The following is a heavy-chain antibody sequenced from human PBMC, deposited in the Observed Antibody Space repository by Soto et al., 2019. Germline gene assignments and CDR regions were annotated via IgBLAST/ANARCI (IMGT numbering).Heavy chain of an antibody. D-gene: IGHD4-17*01. Sequence: QVQLVQSGAEVKKPGASVKVSCKASGYTFTSYYMHWVRQAPGQGLEWMGIINPSGGSTSYAQKFQGRGTMTRDTSTSTVYMELSSLRSEDTAVYYCASMDYGDYVCDYWGQGTLVTVSS. J-gene: IGHJ4*02. CDR1: GYTFTSYY. CDR2: INPSGGST. CDR3: ASMDYGDYVCDY. V-gene: IGHV1-46*03.